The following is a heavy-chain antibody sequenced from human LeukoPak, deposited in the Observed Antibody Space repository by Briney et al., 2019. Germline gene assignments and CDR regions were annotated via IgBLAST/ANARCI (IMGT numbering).Heavy chain of an antibody. D-gene: IGHD2-2*01. V-gene: IGHV4-61*02. CDR3: AREGAYCSGTDCFATTVDA. J-gene: IGHJ5*02. CDR1: GYSISSGDYY. Sequence: SETLSPTCNVSGYSISSGDYYWTWIRQPAGKGLEWIGRVDLGGTPSYNPSLISRVTVSVDPSKNQFSLSLTSVTAADTATYYCAREGAYCSGTDCFATTVDAWGPGALVTVSS. CDR2: VDLGGTP.